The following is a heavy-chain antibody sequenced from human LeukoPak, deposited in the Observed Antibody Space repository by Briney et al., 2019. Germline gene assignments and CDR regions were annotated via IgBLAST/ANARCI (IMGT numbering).Heavy chain of an antibody. CDR1: GFTFSSYW. J-gene: IGHJ4*02. D-gene: IGHD3-16*02. CDR2: ISFDGKNK. CDR3: AKTLRGIIGSIDS. Sequence: PGGSLRLSCAASGFTFSSYWMSWVRQAPGKGLEWAAVISFDGKNKYYADSVKGRFTISRDNSNNTLFLHMNSLRTEDSAVYYCAKTLRGIIGSIDSWGQGTLVTVSS. V-gene: IGHV3-30*18.